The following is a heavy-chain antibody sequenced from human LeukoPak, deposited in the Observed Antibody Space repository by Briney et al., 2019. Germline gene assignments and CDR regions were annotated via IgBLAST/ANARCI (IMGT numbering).Heavy chain of an antibody. Sequence: GGSLRLSCAASGFTFSSYGMHWVRQAPGKGLEWVAVISYDGSNKYYADSVKGRFTISRDDSKNTLYLQMNSLRAEDTAVYYCVKAMVRGVIITVDYWGQGTLVTVSS. J-gene: IGHJ4*02. V-gene: IGHV3-30*18. CDR1: GFTFSSYG. CDR3: VKAMVRGVIITVDY. D-gene: IGHD3-10*01. CDR2: ISYDGSNK.